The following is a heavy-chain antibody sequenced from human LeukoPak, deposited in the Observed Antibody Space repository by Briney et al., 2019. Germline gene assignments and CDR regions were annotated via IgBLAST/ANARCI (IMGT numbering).Heavy chain of an antibody. CDR2: ISWNSGSI. Sequence: PGGSLRLSCAASGFTFDDYAMHWVRQAPGKGLEWVSGISWNSGSIGYADSVKGRFTISRDNAKNSLYLQMNSLRAEDTAVYFCASETAAPGTSFYFGMDVWGQGTTVTVSS. CDR3: ASETAAPGTSFYFGMDV. J-gene: IGHJ6*02. CDR1: GFTFDDYA. V-gene: IGHV3-9*01. D-gene: IGHD6-13*01.